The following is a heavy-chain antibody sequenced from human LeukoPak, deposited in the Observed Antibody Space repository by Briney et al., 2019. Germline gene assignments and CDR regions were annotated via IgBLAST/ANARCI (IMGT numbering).Heavy chain of an antibody. J-gene: IGHJ4*02. D-gene: IGHD3-16*01. CDR3: ARARDYVWGSPPLYYFDY. CDR2: IKQDGSEK. CDR1: GFTFSSYW. V-gene: IGHV3-7*01. Sequence: GGSLRLSCAASGFTFSSYWMSWVRQAPGKGLEWVANIKQDGSEKYYVDSVKGRFTISRDNAKNSLYLQMNSLRAEDTAVYYCARARDYVWGSPPLYYFDYWGQGTLVTVSS.